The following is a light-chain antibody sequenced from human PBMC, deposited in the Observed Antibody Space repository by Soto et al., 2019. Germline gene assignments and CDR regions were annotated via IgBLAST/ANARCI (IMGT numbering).Light chain of an antibody. CDR2: GAS. CDR3: QQYGSSLSIT. J-gene: IGKJ5*01. V-gene: IGKV3-20*01. CDR1: QSVSSNY. Sequence: EIVLTQSPGTLSLSPGERATLSCRASQSVSSNYFAWYQQKPGQAPRLLIHGASRRATGIPDRFSGSGSGTDFTLTISRLEPEDVAGYYCQQYGSSLSITFGQGTRLEIK.